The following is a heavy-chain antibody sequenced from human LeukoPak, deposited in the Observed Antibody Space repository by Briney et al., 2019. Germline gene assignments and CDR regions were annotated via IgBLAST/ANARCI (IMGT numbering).Heavy chain of an antibody. V-gene: IGHV4-59*01. J-gene: IGHJ6*03. CDR1: GGSISSYY. Sequence: SETLSLTCTVSGGSISSYYWSWIRQPPGKGLEWIGYIYYSGSTNYNPSLKSRVTISVDTSKNQFSLKLSSVTAADTAVYYCARARAPPGYYMVVWGKGTTVTVSS. CDR2: IYYSGST. CDR3: ARARAPPGYYMVV.